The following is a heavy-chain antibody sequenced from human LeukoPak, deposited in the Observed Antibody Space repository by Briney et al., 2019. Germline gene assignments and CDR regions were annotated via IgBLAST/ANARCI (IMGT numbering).Heavy chain of an antibody. Sequence: GESLKISCKGSGYSFTSYWIAWARQMPGKGLEWMGIIYPGDSDTTYSPSFQGQVTISADKSISTAYLQWSSLKASDTAMYYCARHLNYPFGYDILTGYSPGSNWFDPWGQGTLVTVSS. CDR1: GYSFTSYW. CDR3: ARHLNYPFGYDILTGYSPGSNWFDP. CDR2: IYPGDSDT. D-gene: IGHD3-9*01. J-gene: IGHJ5*02. V-gene: IGHV5-51*01.